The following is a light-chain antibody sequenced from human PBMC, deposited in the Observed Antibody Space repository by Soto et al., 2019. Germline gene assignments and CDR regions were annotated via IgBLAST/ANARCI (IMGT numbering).Light chain of an antibody. J-gene: IGLJ1*01. CDR1: SSDVGGYKY. CDR3: SSYTSSSTLEG. V-gene: IGLV2-14*01. CDR2: DVS. Sequence: QSVLTQPASVSGSPGQSITISCTGTSSDVGGYKYVYWYQQHPGKAPKLMIYDVSNRPSGVSNRFSGSKSGNTASLTISGLKAKDEADYYCSSYTSSSTLEGFGTGTKLTVL.